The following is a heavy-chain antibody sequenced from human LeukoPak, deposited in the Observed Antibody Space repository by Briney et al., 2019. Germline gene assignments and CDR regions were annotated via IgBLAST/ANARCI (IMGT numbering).Heavy chain of an antibody. V-gene: IGHV3-33*01. J-gene: IGHJ4*02. CDR3: ARKGDNAFDY. CDR2: IWYDGSNK. D-gene: IGHD3-16*01. CDR1: GFTFSSYG. Sequence: GGSLRLFCAASGFTFSSYGMHWVRQAPGKGLGWVAVIWYDGSNKYYADSVKGRFTISRDNSKNTLYLQMNSLRAEDTAVYYCARKGDNAFDYWGQGTLVTVSS.